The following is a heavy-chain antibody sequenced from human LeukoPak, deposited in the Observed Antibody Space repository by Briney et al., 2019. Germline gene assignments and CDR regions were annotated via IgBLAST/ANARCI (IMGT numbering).Heavy chain of an antibody. J-gene: IGHJ6*03. CDR1: GFIFSSHA. V-gene: IGHV3-30*03. D-gene: IGHD6-13*01. Sequence: PGGSLRLSCAASGFIFSSHAMHWVRQAPGKGLEWVADISHDGSAQNYADPVKDRFTISRDNSKNTLYLQMNSLRSEDTAVYYCARAQAAGTGDYYYYYYMDVWGKGTTVTVSS. CDR2: ISHDGSAQ. CDR3: ARAQAAGTGDYYYYYYMDV.